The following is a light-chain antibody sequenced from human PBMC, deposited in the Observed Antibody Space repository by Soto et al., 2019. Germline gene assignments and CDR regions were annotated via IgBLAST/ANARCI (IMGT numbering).Light chain of an antibody. V-gene: IGLV4-69*01. J-gene: IGLJ3*02. CDR3: QTWGTAIHV. CDR2: LNSDGSH. Sequence: QPVLTQSPSASASLGASVKLTCTLSSGHSSYAIAWHQQQPEKGPRYLMKLNSDGSHSKGDGIPDRFSGSSSGAVRYLTISSLQSEDEADYYCQTWGTAIHVFGGGTKVTVL. CDR1: SGHSSYA.